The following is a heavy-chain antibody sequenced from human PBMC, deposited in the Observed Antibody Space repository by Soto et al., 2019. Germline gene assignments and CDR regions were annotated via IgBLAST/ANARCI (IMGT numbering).Heavy chain of an antibody. Sequence: QVRLQESGPGLVKASETLSLTCTVSSDSISTYYWSWIRQPAAKGLEWIGRIDTSGRTLYNPSLTSRVTMSVGTSKIHFSLNLRSVTAADTAVYYCAGGSAADYFDNWSQGTLVTVSS. CDR1: SDSISTYY. CDR2: IDTSGRT. J-gene: IGHJ4*02. D-gene: IGHD6-13*01. V-gene: IGHV4-4*07. CDR3: AGGSAADYFDN.